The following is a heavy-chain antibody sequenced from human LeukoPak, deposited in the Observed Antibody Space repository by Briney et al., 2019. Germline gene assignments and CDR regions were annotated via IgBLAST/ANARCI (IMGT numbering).Heavy chain of an antibody. V-gene: IGHV1-2*02. CDR3: ARGGYCSGGSCYVWFDP. CDR1: GYTFTGYY. D-gene: IGHD2-15*01. J-gene: IGHJ5*02. CDR2: INPNSGGT. Sequence: ASVKVSCKASGYTFTGYYMHWVRQAPGQGLEWMGWINPNSGGTNYARKFQGRVTMTRDTSISTAYMELSRLRSDDTAVYYCARGGYCSGGSCYVWFDPWGQGTLVTVSS.